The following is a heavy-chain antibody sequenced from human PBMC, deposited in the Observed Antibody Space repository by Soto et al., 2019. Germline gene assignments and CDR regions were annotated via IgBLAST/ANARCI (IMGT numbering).Heavy chain of an antibody. CDR2: IYYSGST. Sequence: TLSLTCTVSGGSISSGGYYWSWIRQHPGKGLEWIGYIYYSGSTYYNPSLKSRVTISVDTSKNQFSLKLSSVTAADTAVYYCARWRMTTVTTSAFDIWGQGTMVTVSS. V-gene: IGHV4-31*03. J-gene: IGHJ3*02. D-gene: IGHD4-17*01. CDR3: ARWRMTTVTTSAFDI. CDR1: GGSISSGGYY.